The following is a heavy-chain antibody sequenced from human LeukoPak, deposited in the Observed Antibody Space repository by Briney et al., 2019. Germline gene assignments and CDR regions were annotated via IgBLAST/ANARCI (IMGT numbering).Heavy chain of an antibody. CDR2: INPNSGGT. V-gene: IGHV1-2*02. J-gene: IGHJ3*02. CDR3: ATGGSYYIAFDI. Sequence: ASVKVSCKASGYTFTGYYMHWVRQAPGQGLAWVGWINPNSGGTNYAQKFQGRVTMTRDTSISTAYMELSRLRSDDTAVYYCATGGSYYIAFDIWGQGTMVTVSS. D-gene: IGHD1-26*01. CDR1: GYTFTGYY.